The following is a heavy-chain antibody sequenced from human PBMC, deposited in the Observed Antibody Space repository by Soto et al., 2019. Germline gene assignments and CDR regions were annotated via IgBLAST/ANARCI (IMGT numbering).Heavy chain of an antibody. Sequence: LXLSGAGSVFTFGYSYMGWIRQAPWKGLEWLSYISPGSRYPAYADSVKGRFTISRDNAKRSLYLQMMSLTAEDTAIYYCVRGGGGGLFDPWGQGTMVTVSS. D-gene: IGHD2-15*01. CDR1: VFTFGYSY. CDR2: ISPGSRYP. V-gene: IGHV3-11*06. J-gene: IGHJ5*02. CDR3: VRGGGGGLFDP.